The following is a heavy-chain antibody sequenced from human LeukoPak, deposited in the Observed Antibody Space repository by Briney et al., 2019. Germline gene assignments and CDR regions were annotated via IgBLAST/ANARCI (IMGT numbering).Heavy chain of an antibody. CDR3: ARDQDFWSGYYNENWYDP. J-gene: IGHJ5*02. V-gene: IGHV4-31*03. D-gene: IGHD3-3*01. CDR1: GGSISSGGYY. Sequence: SETLSLTCTVSGGSISSGGYYWSWIRQHPGKGLEWIGYIYYSGSTYYNPSLKSRVTISVDTSKNQFSLKLSSVTAADTAVYYCARDQDFWSGYYNENWYDPWGQGTLVTVSS. CDR2: IYYSGST.